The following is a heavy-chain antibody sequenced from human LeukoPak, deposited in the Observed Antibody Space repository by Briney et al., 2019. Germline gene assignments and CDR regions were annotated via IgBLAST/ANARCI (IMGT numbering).Heavy chain of an antibody. V-gene: IGHV3-30*04. CDR1: GFTFSSYA. J-gene: IGHJ4*02. D-gene: IGHD6-13*01. CDR2: ISYDGSNK. Sequence: PGGSLRLSCAASGFTFSSYAMHWVRQAPGKGLEWVAVISYDGSNKYYADSVKGRFTISRDNSKNTLYLQMNRLRAEDTAVYYCAKPIGSSWYGGTDYWGQGTLVTVSS. CDR3: AKPIGSSWYGGTDY.